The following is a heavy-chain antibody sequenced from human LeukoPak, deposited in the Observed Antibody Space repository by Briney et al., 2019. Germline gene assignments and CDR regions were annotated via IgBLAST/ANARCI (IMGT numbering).Heavy chain of an antibody. CDR1: GFTFSNYW. D-gene: IGHD1-7*01. V-gene: IGHV3-7*01. Sequence: GGSLRLSCAASGFTFSNYWTSWVRQAPGKGLEWVANIKQDGSEKYYVDSVKGRFTISRDNAKNSLYLQMNSLRAEDTAVYYCARAHNWKYGSFDFWGQGTLVTVSS. J-gene: IGHJ5*01. CDR3: ARAHNWKYGSFDF. CDR2: IKQDGSEK.